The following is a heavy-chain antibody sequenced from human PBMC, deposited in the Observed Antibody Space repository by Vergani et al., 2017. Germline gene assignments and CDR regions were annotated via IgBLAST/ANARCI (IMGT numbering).Heavy chain of an antibody. D-gene: IGHD6-13*01. J-gene: IGHJ6*02. V-gene: IGHV3-43*02. Sequence: EVQLVESGGGVVQPGGSLRLSCAASGFTLDDYAMHWVRQAPGKGLEWVSLISGDGGSTYFADSVKGRFTISRDNSKNSLYLQMNSLRTEDTALYYCAKDXVSSWYLVPYYYYGMDVWGQGTTVTVSS. CDR1: GFTLDDYA. CDR2: ISGDGGST. CDR3: AKDXVSSWYLVPYYYYGMDV.